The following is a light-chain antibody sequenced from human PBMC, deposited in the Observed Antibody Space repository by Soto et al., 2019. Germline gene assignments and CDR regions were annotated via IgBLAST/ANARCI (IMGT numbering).Light chain of an antibody. V-gene: IGLV2-14*03. CDR3: SSYTSSSTLVV. Sequence: QSVLTQPASVSGSPGQSITISCTRTSSDVGGYNYVSWYQQHPGKAPKLMIYDVSDRPSGVSSRFSGSKSGNTASLTISGLQAEDEADYYCSSYTSSSTLVVFGGGTKLTVL. CDR2: DVS. CDR1: SSDVGGYNY. J-gene: IGLJ2*01.